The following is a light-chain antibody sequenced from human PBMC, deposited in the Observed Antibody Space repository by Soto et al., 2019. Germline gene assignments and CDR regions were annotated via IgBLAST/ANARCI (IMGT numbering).Light chain of an antibody. CDR1: QSVSSSY. Sequence: EIVLTQSPGTLSFSPGERATLSCRASQSVSSSYLAWYQQKPGQAPRLLIYGASSRATGIPDRFSGSGSGTDFTLTISRLEPEDFAVYYCQQYGSSPETFGLGTKVEIK. V-gene: IGKV3-20*01. CDR2: GAS. CDR3: QQYGSSPET. J-gene: IGKJ1*01.